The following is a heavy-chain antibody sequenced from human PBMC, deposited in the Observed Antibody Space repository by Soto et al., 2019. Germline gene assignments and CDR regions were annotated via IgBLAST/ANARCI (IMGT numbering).Heavy chain of an antibody. D-gene: IGHD3-10*01. J-gene: IGHJ6*02. CDR1: GGSISSGGYY. CDR2: IFYSGTT. V-gene: IGHV4-31*03. CDR3: ARGTGYYGSGSAYYYYGMDV. Sequence: SETLSLTCTVSGGSISSGGYYWGWIRQYPGKGLEWIGNIFYSGTTSYNPSLKSRVTISVDTSKNQFSLKLSSVTAADTAVYYCARGTGYYGSGSAYYYYGMDVRGQGTTVTVSS.